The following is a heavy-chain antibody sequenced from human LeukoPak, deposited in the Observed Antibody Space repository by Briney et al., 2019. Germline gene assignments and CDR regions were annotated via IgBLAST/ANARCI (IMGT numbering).Heavy chain of an antibody. J-gene: IGHJ3*02. V-gene: IGHV4-39*01. CDR3: PRILEVLLDAFDI. CDR1: GGSISSSSYY. D-gene: IGHD1-1*01. CDR2: IYYSGST. Sequence: SETLSLTCTVSGGSISSSSYYWGWIRQPPGKGLEWIGSIYYSGSTYYNPSLKSRVTISVDTSKNQFSLKLSSVTAADTAVYYCPRILEVLLDAFDIWAQGTMVTVSS.